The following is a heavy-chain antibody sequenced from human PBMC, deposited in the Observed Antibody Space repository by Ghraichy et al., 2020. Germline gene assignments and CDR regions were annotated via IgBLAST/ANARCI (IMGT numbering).Heavy chain of an antibody. Sequence: GSLRLSCAASGFTFSSHGMHWVRQAPGKGLEWVAVIRNDGSNKYYADSVKGRFTISRDNPKNTLYLQMNSLRAEDTAVYYCAKDRKTEAYGMDVWGQGTTVTVSS. CDR3: AKDRKTEAYGMDV. D-gene: IGHD1-14*01. V-gene: IGHV3-30*02. CDR2: IRNDGSNK. J-gene: IGHJ6*02. CDR1: GFTFSSHG.